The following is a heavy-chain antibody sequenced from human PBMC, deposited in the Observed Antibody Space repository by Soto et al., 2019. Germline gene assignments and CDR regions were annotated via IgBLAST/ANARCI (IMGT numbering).Heavy chain of an antibody. Sequence: GESLTISCKGSGYSFTSYWISWVRQMPGKGLEWMGRIDPSDSYTNYSPSFQGHVTISADKSISTAYLQWSSLKASDTAVYYCASAQTDYCSSTSCDYYYGMDVWGQGTTVTVSS. CDR1: GYSFTSYW. D-gene: IGHD2-2*01. V-gene: IGHV5-10-1*01. J-gene: IGHJ6*02. CDR3: ASAQTDYCSSTSCDYYYGMDV. CDR2: IDPSDSYT.